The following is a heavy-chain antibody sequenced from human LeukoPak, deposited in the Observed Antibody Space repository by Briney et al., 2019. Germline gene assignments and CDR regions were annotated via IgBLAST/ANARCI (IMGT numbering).Heavy chain of an antibody. D-gene: IGHD2-15*01. V-gene: IGHV3-23*01. Sequence: TGGSLRLSCAASGFTFSGYAMSWVRQAPGKGLEWVSAISGSGGSTYYAGSVKGRFTISRDNSKNTLYLQMNSLRAKDTAVYYCAKGGWCSGGSCYPRYNWFDPGAREPWSPSPQ. J-gene: IGHJ5*02. CDR3: AKGGWCSGGSCYPRYNWFDP. CDR1: GFTFSGYA. CDR2: ISGSGGST.